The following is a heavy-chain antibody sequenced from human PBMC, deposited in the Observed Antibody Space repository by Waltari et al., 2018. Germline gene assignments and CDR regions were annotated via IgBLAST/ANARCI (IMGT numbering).Heavy chain of an antibody. CDR1: GGSISSGSYY. D-gene: IGHD3-9*01. V-gene: IGHV4-61*02. CDR2: VYTSGST. Sequence: QVQLQESGPGLVKPSQTLSLTCTVSGGSISSGSYYWSWIRPPAGKGLEWIGRVYTSGSTNYNPARKSRVTISVDTSKNQFSLKLSSATAADTAVYYCARDGLSGYYFDNWGQGTLVTVSS. CDR3: ARDGLSGYYFDN. J-gene: IGHJ4*02.